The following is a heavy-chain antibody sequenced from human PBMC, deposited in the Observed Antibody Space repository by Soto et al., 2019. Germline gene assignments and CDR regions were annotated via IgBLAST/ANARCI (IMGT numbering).Heavy chain of an antibody. J-gene: IGHJ6*02. V-gene: IGHV1-69*12. Sequence: QVQLVQSGAEVKKPGSSVKVSCKASGGSLSNYGISWVRQAPGQGLEWMGGIIPVFGTANYAQKFQGRVTITGDECTSIVYMDVTSLRSEDTAVYYCARGDATKIVVTTYYAMDVWGQGTTVTVSS. CDR1: GGSLSNYG. CDR3: ARGDATKIVVTTYYAMDV. D-gene: IGHD3-9*01. CDR2: IIPVFGTA.